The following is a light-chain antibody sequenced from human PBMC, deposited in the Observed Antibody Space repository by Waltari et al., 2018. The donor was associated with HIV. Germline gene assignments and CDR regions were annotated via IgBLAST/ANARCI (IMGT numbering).Light chain of an antibody. V-gene: IGKV3-11*01. CDR2: DAY. Sequence: VFSQSPVTPSLSPGNTAPLPCRASQSVISDLAWYQPKPGQAPRLLIYDAYNRTTGLPPRFSGSGSGKDFTHTISSLEPEDVAVYYCEQRNNWPSFSCGGGTKVEIK. J-gene: IGKJ4*01. CDR1: QSVISD. CDR3: EQRNNWPSFS.